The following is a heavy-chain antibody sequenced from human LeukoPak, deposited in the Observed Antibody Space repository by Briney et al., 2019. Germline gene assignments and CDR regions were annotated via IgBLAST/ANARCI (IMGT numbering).Heavy chain of an antibody. J-gene: IGHJ6*03. CDR2: IGSSGTTT. D-gene: IGHD2-2*01. CDR1: GFTFSIYS. CDR3: AKPAYCSSTSCYDYMDV. V-gene: IGHV3-48*04. Sequence: GGSLRLSCAASGFTFSIYSMNWVRQAPGRGLEWLSYIGSSGTTTYYADSVKGRFTISRDNAKNLLFLQMNSLRAEDTAVYYCAKPAYCSSTSCYDYMDVWGKGTTVTVSS.